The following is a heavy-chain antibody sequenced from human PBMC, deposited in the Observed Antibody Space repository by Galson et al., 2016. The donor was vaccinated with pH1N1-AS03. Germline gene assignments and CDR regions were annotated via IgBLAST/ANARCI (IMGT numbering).Heavy chain of an antibody. D-gene: IGHD3-3*01. V-gene: IGHV3-23*01. J-gene: IGHJ4*02. Sequence: SLRLSCAASGLTFNSYAMSWVRQAPGKGLEWVSSISGGGGTTYYADSVKGRFTISRDNSKNTQYLQMNSLRAEDTAVYYCAKVRYDFWSGERAFDYWGQGTLVTVSS. CDR3: AKVRYDFWSGERAFDY. CDR1: GLTFNSYA. CDR2: ISGGGGTT.